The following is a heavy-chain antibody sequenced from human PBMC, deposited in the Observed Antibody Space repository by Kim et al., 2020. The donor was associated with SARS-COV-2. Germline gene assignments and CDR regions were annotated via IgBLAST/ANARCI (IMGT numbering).Heavy chain of an antibody. Sequence: GGSLRLSCAASGFTFSNAWMSWVRQAPGKGLEWVGRIKSKTYGGTTDYAAPVKGRFTISRDDSKNTLYLQMNSLKTEDTAVYYCTTDSDILTGSPTQNWGQGTLVTVSS. D-gene: IGHD3-9*01. CDR2: IKSKTYGGTT. CDR1: GFTFSNAW. J-gene: IGHJ4*02. V-gene: IGHV3-15*01. CDR3: TTDSDILTGSPTQN.